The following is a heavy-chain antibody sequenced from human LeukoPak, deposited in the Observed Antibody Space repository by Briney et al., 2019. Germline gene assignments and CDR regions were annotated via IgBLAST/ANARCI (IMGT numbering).Heavy chain of an antibody. CDR2: ISYDGSNK. CDR3: AKSNYYDSSDWFDP. Sequence: GGSLRLSCAASGFTFSSYAMHWVRQAPGKGLEWVAVISYDGSNKYYADSVKGRFTISRDNSKNTLYLQMNSLRAEDTAVYYCAKSNYYDSSDWFDPWGQGALVTVSS. D-gene: IGHD3-22*01. V-gene: IGHV3-30-3*02. J-gene: IGHJ5*02. CDR1: GFTFSSYA.